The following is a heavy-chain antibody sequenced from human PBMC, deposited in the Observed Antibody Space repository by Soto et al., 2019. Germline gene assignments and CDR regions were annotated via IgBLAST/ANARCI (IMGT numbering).Heavy chain of an antibody. CDR3: ARWEVVVPAAMSAIYYYYYYGMDV. CDR2: ISSSGSTI. J-gene: IGHJ6*02. V-gene: IGHV3-48*03. Sequence: EVQLVESGGGLVQPGGSLRLSCAASGFTFSSYEMNWVRQAPGKGLEWVSYISSSGSTIYYADSVKGRFTISRDNAKNSLYLQMNSLRAEDTAVYYCARWEVVVPAAMSAIYYYYYYGMDVWGQGTTVTVSS. D-gene: IGHD2-2*01. CDR1: GFTFSSYE.